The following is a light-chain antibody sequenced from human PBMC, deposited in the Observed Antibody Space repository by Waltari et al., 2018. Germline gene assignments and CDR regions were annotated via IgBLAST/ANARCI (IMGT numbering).Light chain of an antibody. CDR3: QSYDSSLSGSRV. J-gene: IGLJ2*01. V-gene: IGLV1-40*01. Sequence: QSVLTQPPSVSGAPGQRVTISCTGSSSNIGAGYDVHWYQQLPGTAPKLLIHGNSNRRSGVPDRFSGSKSGTSASLAITGLQAEDEADYYCQSYDSSLSGSRVFGGGTKLTVL. CDR2: GNS. CDR1: SSNIGAGYD.